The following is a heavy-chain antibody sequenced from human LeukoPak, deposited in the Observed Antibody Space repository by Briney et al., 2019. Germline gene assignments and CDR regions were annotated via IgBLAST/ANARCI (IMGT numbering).Heavy chain of an antibody. J-gene: IGHJ4*02. CDR3: AKDRVGATKD. CDR1: GFTFSSYG. D-gene: IGHD1-26*01. CDR2: ISYDGSNK. V-gene: IGHV3-30*18. Sequence: GGSLRLSCAASGFTFSSYGMHWVRQAPGKGLEWVAVISYDGSNKYYADSVKGRFTISRDNSKNTPYLQMNSLRAEDTAVYYCAKDRVGATKDWGQGTLVTVSS.